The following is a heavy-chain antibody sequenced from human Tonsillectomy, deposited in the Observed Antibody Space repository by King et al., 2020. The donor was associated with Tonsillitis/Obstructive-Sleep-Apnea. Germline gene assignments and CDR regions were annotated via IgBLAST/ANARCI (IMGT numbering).Heavy chain of an antibody. D-gene: IGHD1-26*01. J-gene: IGHJ4*02. V-gene: IGHV3-15*07. CDR1: GFTFSNAW. CDR2: IKSKTDGGTT. Sequence: VQLVESGGGLVKPGRSLRLSCAASGFTFSNAWMNWVRQAPGKGLEWVGRIKSKTDGGTTDYAAPVKGRFTISRDDSKNTLYLQMNSLKTEDTAVYYCTTDLGSGSYYLNEYFDYWGQGTLVTVSS. CDR3: TTDLGSGSYYLNEYFDY.